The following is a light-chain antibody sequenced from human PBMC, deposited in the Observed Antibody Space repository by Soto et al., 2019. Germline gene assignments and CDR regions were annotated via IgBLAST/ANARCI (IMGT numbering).Light chain of an antibody. J-gene: IGKJ2*01. CDR1: QSLVYSDGNTY. CDR3: VQDKHGPYT. CDR2: KVS. Sequence: DVVMTQSPLSLPVTLGQPASISCRSSQSLVYSDGNTYLNWFQQRPGQSPRRLIYKVSNRDSGVPYRGGGSGLGAYYSLEISWVEAEDVGVYYCVQDKHGPYTFGQGTKMEIK. V-gene: IGKV2-30*01.